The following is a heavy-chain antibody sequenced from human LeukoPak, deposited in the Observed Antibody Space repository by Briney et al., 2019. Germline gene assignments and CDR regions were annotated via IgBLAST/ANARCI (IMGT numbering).Heavy chain of an antibody. CDR3: AHTGVEY. Sequence: GSLRLSCAASGFTCSNYAMSWVRQAPGKGLEWVSTISGSGGSTYYADSVKGRFTISRDNSKNTLYLQVNSLRAEDTAVYYCAHTGVEYWGQGTLVTVSS. CDR2: ISGSGGST. CDR1: GFTCSNYA. J-gene: IGHJ4*02. V-gene: IGHV3-23*01.